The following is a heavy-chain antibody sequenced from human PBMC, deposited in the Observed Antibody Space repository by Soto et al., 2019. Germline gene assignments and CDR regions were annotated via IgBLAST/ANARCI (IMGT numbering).Heavy chain of an antibody. V-gene: IGHV3-33*06. J-gene: IGHJ5*02. CDR2: IWYDGSNK. CDR3: AKGRIAVAAPYNWFDP. Sequence: GGSLRLSCAASGFTFSSYGMHWVRQAPGKGLEWVAVIWYDGSNKYYADSVKGRFTISRDNSKNTLSLQMNSLRVEDTAVYHCAKGRIAVAAPYNWFDPWGQRTLVTVSS. CDR1: GFTFSSYG. D-gene: IGHD6-19*01.